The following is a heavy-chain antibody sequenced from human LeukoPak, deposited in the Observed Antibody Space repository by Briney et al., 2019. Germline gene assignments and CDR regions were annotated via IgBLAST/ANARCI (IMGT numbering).Heavy chain of an antibody. J-gene: IGHJ2*01. CDR3: TRLGRYYDSSSTL. Sequence: GRSLRLSCEASGFSFGDYGMSWVSQVPGKGLEWVGVIRSKDYGGTSEYAASVKGRFTISRDDSKSIAYLQMNSLRTEDTAVYYCTRLGRYYDSSSTLWRRGSLVSVSS. V-gene: IGHV3-49*04. D-gene: IGHD1-26*01. CDR2: IRSKDYGGTS. CDR1: GFSFGDYG.